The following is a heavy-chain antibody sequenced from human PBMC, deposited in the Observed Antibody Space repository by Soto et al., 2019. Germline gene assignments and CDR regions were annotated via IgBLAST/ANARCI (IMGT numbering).Heavy chain of an antibody. CDR1: GDNISSNSAA. D-gene: IGHD2-2*01. V-gene: IGHV6-1*01. Sequence: SQTLSLTCAISGDNISSNSAAWNWIRQSPSRGLEWLGRTYYRSKWYNDYAVSVKSRITINPDTSKNQFSLQLNSVTPEDTAVYYCATLPRTIERTPAAIWSFDSWGQGTLVTVSS. CDR3: ATLPRTIERTPAAIWSFDS. J-gene: IGHJ4*02. CDR2: TYYRSKWYN.